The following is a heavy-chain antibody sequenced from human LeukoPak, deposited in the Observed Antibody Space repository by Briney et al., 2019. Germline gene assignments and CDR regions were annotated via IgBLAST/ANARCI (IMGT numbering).Heavy chain of an antibody. V-gene: IGHV3-48*02. CDR3: ARASSGYGSYYYFYGMDV. CDR1: EFTFSSYS. Sequence: GGSLRLSCAASEFTFSSYSMNWVRQAPGMGLEWVSYITNSGNSKSYADSVKGRFTISRDNTKNSLYLQINSLRDEDTAVYYCARASSGYGSYYYFYGMDVWGQGTTVTVSS. D-gene: IGHD3-22*01. J-gene: IGHJ6*02. CDR2: ITNSGNSK.